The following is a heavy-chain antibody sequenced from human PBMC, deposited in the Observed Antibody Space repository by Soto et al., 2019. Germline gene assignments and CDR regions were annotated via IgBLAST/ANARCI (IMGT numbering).Heavy chain of an antibody. CDR1: GGSFSSGSYY. CDR3: ARIPVDTSMIYWLDP. Sequence: SETLSLTCTVSGGSFSSGSYYWSWIRQPPGRGLEWIGYMSYSGSTNYNPSLKSRVTISVDTSKNLFSLKLTSVTAADTAVYYCARIPVDTSMIYWLDPWGQGTLVTVS. CDR2: MSYSGST. V-gene: IGHV4-61*01. D-gene: IGHD5-18*01. J-gene: IGHJ5*02.